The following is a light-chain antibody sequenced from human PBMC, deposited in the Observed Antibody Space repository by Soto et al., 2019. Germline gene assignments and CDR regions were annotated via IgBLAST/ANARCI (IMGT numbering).Light chain of an antibody. Sequence: QSALTQPASVSGSPGQSITISCTGTSSDVGGYKYVSWYQQHPGKAPKLMIYEVSNRPSGVSNRFSGSKSGNTASLTISGLQAEDEADYYCSSYTSGSTRYVFGTGTKVTVL. V-gene: IGLV2-14*01. J-gene: IGLJ1*01. CDR2: EVS. CDR1: SSDVGGYKY. CDR3: SSYTSGSTRYV.